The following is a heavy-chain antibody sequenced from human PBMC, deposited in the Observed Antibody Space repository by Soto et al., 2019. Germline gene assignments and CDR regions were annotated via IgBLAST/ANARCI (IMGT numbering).Heavy chain of an antibody. V-gene: IGHV4-39*01. CDR3: ARLEGLATISYYFDV. J-gene: IGHJ4*02. CDR2: IYYRGNA. D-gene: IGHD3-9*01. Sequence: PSETLSLTCSVSDDSINSDKYYWGWIRQPPGKGLEWIGSIYYRGNAYYNPSLQTRVTISLDKSRSQLSLKLNSVTAADSAVYFCARLEGLATISYYFDVWGPGALVTVSS. CDR1: DDSINSDKYY.